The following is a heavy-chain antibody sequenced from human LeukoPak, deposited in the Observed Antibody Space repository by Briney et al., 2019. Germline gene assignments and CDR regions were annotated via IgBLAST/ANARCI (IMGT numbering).Heavy chain of an antibody. CDR1: GGSFSGYY. CDR2: INHSGST. V-gene: IGHV4-34*01. J-gene: IGHJ4*02. Sequence: PSGTLSLTCAVYGGSFSGYYWSWIRQPPGKGLEWIGEINHSGSTNYNPSLKSRVTISVDTSKNQFSLKLSSVTAADTAVYYCARGPSNLYYYDSSGYETFDYWGQGTLVTVSS. D-gene: IGHD3-22*01. CDR3: ARGPSNLYYYDSSGYETFDY.